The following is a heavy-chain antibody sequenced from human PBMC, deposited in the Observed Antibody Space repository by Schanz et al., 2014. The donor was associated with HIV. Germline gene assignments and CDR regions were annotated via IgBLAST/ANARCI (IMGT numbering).Heavy chain of an antibody. CDR3: ARDTEFYDVWSGPSWFDP. Sequence: QVQLLQSGAEVKKPGSSVKVSCKASGGSFSNYAISWVRQAPGQGLEWMGWINPNSGGTNYAQKFQGRVTMTRDTSISTTYMELTRLRSDDTAVYYCARDTEFYDVWSGPSWFDPWGQGTLVTVSS. V-gene: IGHV1-2*02. CDR2: INPNSGGT. CDR1: GGSFSNYA. D-gene: IGHD3-3*01. J-gene: IGHJ5*02.